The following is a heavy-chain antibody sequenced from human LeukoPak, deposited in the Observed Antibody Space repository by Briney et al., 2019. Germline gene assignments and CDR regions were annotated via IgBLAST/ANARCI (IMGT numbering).Heavy chain of an antibody. V-gene: IGHV4-61*02. J-gene: IGHJ4*02. CDR2: IYSSGST. Sequence: SETLSLTCTVSGGLISSGSYYWSWIRQPAGKGLEWSGRIYSSGSTNYNPALRSRLTISVDTSKNQFSLKLSSVTAADTVVYYCASTICISTSCYPGVVDYWGQGTLVTVSS. D-gene: IGHD2-2*01. CDR3: ASTICISTSCYPGVVDY. CDR1: GGLISSGSYY.